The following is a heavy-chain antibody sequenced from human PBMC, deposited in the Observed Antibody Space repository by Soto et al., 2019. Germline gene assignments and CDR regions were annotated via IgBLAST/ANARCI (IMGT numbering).Heavy chain of an antibody. Sequence: SVKVSCKASGFTFTYSAMQWVRQARGQGLEWIGWIVVGSGNTNYAPKFQGRVTTTWDMSTSTAYMELSSLRSEDTAVYYCATPKRKLYYYDSSGSYFDYWGQGTLVTVSS. CDR3: ATPKRKLYYYDSSGSYFDY. CDR1: GFTFTYSA. V-gene: IGHV1-58*02. CDR2: IVVGSGNT. J-gene: IGHJ4*02. D-gene: IGHD3-22*01.